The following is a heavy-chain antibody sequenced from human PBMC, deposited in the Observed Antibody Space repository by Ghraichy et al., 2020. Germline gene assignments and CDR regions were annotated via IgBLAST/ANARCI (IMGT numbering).Heavy chain of an antibody. D-gene: IGHD6-13*01. Sequence: SETLSLTCAVYGGSFSAYYWTWIRQPPGKGLEWIGEIDHSGGTNYNLSLKSRVTISVDTSKNHLSLKMNSVTAADTAVYYCAKWVFAAGTKFHHWGQGTLVTVSS. CDR2: IDHSGGT. CDR1: GGSFSAYY. V-gene: IGHV4-34*01. J-gene: IGHJ1*01. CDR3: AKWVFAAGTKFHH.